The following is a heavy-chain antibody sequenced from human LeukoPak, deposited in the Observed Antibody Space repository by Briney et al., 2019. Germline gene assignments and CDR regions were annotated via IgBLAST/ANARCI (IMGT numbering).Heavy chain of an antibody. CDR1: GFTLTSNY. Sequence: PGGSLRLSCAASGFTLTSNYMTWVRQAPGKGLEWVSVIYSGGTTRYADSVKGRFTISRDISKNTIYLQMNGLRAEDTAVYFCARVSSGWHGEYFDYWGQGALVTVSS. CDR3: ARVSSGWHGEYFDY. D-gene: IGHD6-19*01. CDR2: IYSGGTT. V-gene: IGHV3-53*01. J-gene: IGHJ4*02.